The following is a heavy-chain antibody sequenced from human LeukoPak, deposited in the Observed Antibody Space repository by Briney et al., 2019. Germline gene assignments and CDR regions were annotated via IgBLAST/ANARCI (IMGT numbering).Heavy chain of an antibody. CDR1: GFTFSSHN. V-gene: IGHV3-21*01. CDR2: ISGRGNYI. CDR3: AKDQGFDDYDSSGYYLDY. J-gene: IGHJ4*02. D-gene: IGHD3-22*01. Sequence: GGSLRLSCAASGFTFSSHNMNWVRQAPGKGLEWVSSISGRGNYIFYADSVKGRFTISRDSAKNSLSLQMNSLRAEDTAVYYCAKDQGFDDYDSSGYYLDYWGQGTLVTVSS.